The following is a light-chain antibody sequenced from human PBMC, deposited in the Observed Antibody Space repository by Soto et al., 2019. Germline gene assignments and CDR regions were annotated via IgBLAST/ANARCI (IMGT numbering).Light chain of an antibody. V-gene: IGKV1-8*01. CDR3: QQYYSYTLS. CDR1: QGISSY. J-gene: IGKJ1*01. CDR2: AAS. Sequence: AIRMTQSPSSFSASTGDRVTITCRASQGISSYLAWYQQKPGKAPKLLIYAASTLQSGVPSRFSGSGSGTDFTLTISCLQSEDFATDYCQQYYSYTLSVGQGTKVEIK.